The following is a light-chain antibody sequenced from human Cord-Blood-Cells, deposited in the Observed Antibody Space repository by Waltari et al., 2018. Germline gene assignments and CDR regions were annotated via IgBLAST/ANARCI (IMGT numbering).Light chain of an antibody. CDR1: QSVSSY. Sequence: EIVLTQSPATLSLSPGESATLSCRASQSVSSYLYWYQQKPGQAPRLLIYDASNSATGIPARFSGSGSGTDFTLTISSREPEDFAVYYCQQRSNWPPTWTVGQVTKVEIK. V-gene: IGKV3-11*01. CDR2: DAS. J-gene: IGKJ1*01. CDR3: QQRSNWPPTWT.